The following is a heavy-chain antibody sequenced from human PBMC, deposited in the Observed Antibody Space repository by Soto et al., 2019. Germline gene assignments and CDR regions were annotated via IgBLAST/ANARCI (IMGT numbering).Heavy chain of an antibody. Sequence: QVQLVQSGAEVKKPGSSVKVSCKASGGTFSSYAISWVRQAPGQGLEWMGGIIPIFGTANYAQKFQGRVTINADESTSTAYMELSSLRSEDTAVYYCAREGGYYDSSGYYYLNWFDPWGQGTLVTVSS. J-gene: IGHJ5*02. V-gene: IGHV1-69*01. D-gene: IGHD3-22*01. CDR2: IIPIFGTA. CDR1: GGTFSSYA. CDR3: AREGGYYDSSGYYYLNWFDP.